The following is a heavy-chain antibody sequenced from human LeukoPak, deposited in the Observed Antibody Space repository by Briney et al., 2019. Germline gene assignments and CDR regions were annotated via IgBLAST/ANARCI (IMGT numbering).Heavy chain of an antibody. CDR2: ISAYNGNT. V-gene: IGHV1-18*04. CDR3: ARVVLRYFDWLSTYYFDY. CDR1: GYTFTGYY. Sequence: GASVKVSCEASGYTFTGYYMHWVRQAPGQGLEWMGWISAYNGNTNYAQKLQGRATMTTDTSTSTAYMELRSLRSDDTAVYYCARVVLRYFDWLSTYYFDYWGQGTLVTVSS. J-gene: IGHJ4*02. D-gene: IGHD3-9*01.